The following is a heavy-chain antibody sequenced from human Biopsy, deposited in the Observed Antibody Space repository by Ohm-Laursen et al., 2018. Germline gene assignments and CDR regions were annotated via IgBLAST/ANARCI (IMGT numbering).Heavy chain of an antibody. CDR1: TGTFDSYG. CDR3: TREAIGYQLPCDD. V-gene: IGHV1-69*04. J-gene: IGHJ4*02. CDR2: IIPILRTT. Sequence: SVKISCKTSTGTFDSYGVTWVRQAPGQGLEWMGRIIPILRTTTYAPKFQGRVTFTADKSSSTAYLELSSLTSEDTAMFYCTREAIGYQLPCDDWGQGTLVTVSS. D-gene: IGHD2-15*01.